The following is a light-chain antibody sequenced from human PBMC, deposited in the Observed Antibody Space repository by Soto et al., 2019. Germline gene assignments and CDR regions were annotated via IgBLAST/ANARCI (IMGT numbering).Light chain of an antibody. J-gene: IGKJ2*03. CDR1: QSVLYSANNKNY. Sequence: DIVMTQSPDSLAVSLGERATINCKSSQSVLYSANNKNYLTWYQHKPGQPPKLLIYWASTRESGVPDRFSGSGSGTEFTLTISSLQAEDVAVYYGQQYYSTPYSFGQGTKLEIK. CDR2: WAS. V-gene: IGKV4-1*01. CDR3: QQYYSTPYS.